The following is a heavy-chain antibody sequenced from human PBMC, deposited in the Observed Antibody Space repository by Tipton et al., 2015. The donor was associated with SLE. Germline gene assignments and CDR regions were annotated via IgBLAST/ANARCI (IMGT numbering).Heavy chain of an antibody. J-gene: IGHJ4*02. D-gene: IGHD3-3*01. V-gene: IGHV4-30-2*01. Sequence: TLSLTCAVSGGSISSGGYSWSWIRQPSGKGLELIGYIYHSGSTYYNPSLKSRVTISVDRSKNQFSLKLSSVTAAETAVYYCARAGGFLQWLTGNFDYWGQGTLVTVSS. CDR3: ARAGGFLQWLTGNFDY. CDR1: GGSISSGGYS. CDR2: IYHSGST.